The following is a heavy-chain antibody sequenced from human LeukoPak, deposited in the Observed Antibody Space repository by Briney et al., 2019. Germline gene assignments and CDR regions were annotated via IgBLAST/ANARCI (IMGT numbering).Heavy chain of an antibody. V-gene: IGHV4-30-2*01. CDR2: IYHSGST. CDR1: GGSISIGGYS. J-gene: IGHJ4*02. D-gene: IGHD3-16*01. Sequence: SQTLSLTCAVSGGSISIGGYSWSWIRQPPGKGLEWIGYIYHSGSTYYNPSLKSRVTISVDRSKNQFSLKLSSVTAADTAVYYCARQYDGEIYWGQGTLVTVSS. CDR3: ARQYDGEIY.